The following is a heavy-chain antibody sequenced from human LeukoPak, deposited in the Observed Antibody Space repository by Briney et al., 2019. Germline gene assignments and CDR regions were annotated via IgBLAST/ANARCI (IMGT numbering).Heavy chain of an antibody. V-gene: IGHV3-21*01. D-gene: IGHD6-19*01. CDR3: ARGYSSGWYSPRN. Sequence: PGRSLRLSCAASGFTFSSYSMNWVRQAPGKGLEWVSSISSSSSYIYYADSVKSRFTISRDNAKNSLYLQMNSLRAEDTAVYYCARGYSSGWYSPRNWGQGTLVTVSS. CDR2: ISSSSSYI. J-gene: IGHJ4*02. CDR1: GFTFSSYS.